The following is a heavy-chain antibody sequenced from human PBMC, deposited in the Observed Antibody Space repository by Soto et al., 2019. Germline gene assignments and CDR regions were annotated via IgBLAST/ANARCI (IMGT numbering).Heavy chain of an antibody. CDR1: GFTFSSYE. V-gene: IGHV3-48*03. Sequence: EVQLVESGGGLVQPGGALRLSCTASGFTFSSYEMNWVRQAPGKGLECVSYISSRGIITYYADSVKGRFTISRDSAKNSLYLQMNSLRAEDTAVYYCARSGSYYSFDHWGQGTLVTVSS. CDR2: ISSRGIIT. J-gene: IGHJ4*02. CDR3: ARSGSYYSFDH. D-gene: IGHD1-26*01.